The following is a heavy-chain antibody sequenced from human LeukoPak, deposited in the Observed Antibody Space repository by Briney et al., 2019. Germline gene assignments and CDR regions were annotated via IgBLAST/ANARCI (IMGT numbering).Heavy chain of an antibody. CDR1: GFTFRNLG. CDR2: VENDGGTK. V-gene: IGHV3-30*02. Sequence: GGSLRLSCAASGFTFRNLGMHWVRQAPGKGLEWVAFVENDGGTKYYADSVKGRFTISRDNSKNTLYLQMNSLRAEDTAVYYCAKRSGCSGGSCPALNWFDPWGQGTLVTVSS. J-gene: IGHJ5*02. CDR3: AKRSGCSGGSCPALNWFDP. D-gene: IGHD2-15*01.